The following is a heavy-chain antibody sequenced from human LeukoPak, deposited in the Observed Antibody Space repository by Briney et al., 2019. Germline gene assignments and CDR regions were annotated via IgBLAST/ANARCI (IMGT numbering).Heavy chain of an antibody. Sequence: PGRSLRLSCAASGFTFSSYGMSWVRQAPGKGLEWVSAISGSGGSTYYADSVKGRFTISRDNSKNTLYLQMNSLRAEDTAVYYCARDIAIGTDAFDIWGQGTMVTVSS. CDR3: ARDIAIGTDAFDI. J-gene: IGHJ3*02. D-gene: IGHD3-9*01. CDR1: GFTFSSYG. CDR2: ISGSGGST. V-gene: IGHV3-23*01.